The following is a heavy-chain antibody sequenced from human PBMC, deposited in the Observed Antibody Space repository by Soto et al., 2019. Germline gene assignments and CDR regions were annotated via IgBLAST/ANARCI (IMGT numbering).Heavy chain of an antibody. D-gene: IGHD3-10*01. J-gene: IGHJ4*02. V-gene: IGHV1-18*01. CDR1: GYTFTSYG. Sequence: QVQLVQSGAEVKKPGASVKVSCKASGYTFTSYGISWVRQAPGQGLEWMGWISAYNGNTNYAQKRQGRVTMTTDTSTSTAYMGLRSLRSDDTAVYYCARVDPPGGFGLLWFGEAPKAVDYWGQGALVTDSS. CDR3: ARVDPPGGFGLLWFGEAPKAVDY. CDR2: ISAYNGNT.